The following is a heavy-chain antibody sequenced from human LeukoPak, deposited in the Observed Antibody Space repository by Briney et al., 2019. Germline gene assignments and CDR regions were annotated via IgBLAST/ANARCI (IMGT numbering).Heavy chain of an antibody. D-gene: IGHD5-18*01. Sequence: PGGSLRLSCAASGFTLSRYSMNWVRQAPGKGLEWVSSISTSSSYIYYADSVRGRFTISRDNAKNSLYLQMNSLRGEDTAVYYCARVDSYGYFVYWGQGTLVTVSS. V-gene: IGHV3-21*01. J-gene: IGHJ4*02. CDR3: ARVDSYGYFVY. CDR2: ISTSSSYI. CDR1: GFTLSRYS.